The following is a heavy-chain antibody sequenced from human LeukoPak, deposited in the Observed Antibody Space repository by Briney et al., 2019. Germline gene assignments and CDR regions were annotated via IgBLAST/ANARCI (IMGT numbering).Heavy chain of an antibody. J-gene: IGHJ5*02. CDR3: ARDRRHTDPMVRGLNWFDP. CDR1: GGSISSSSYY. D-gene: IGHD3-10*01. Sequence: SETLSLTCTVSGGSISSSSYYWGWIRQPPGKGLEWIGEIYHSGSTNYNPSLKSRVTISVDKSKNQFSLKLSSVTAADTAVYYCARDRRHTDPMVRGLNWFDPWGQGTLVTVSS. CDR2: IYHSGST. V-gene: IGHV4-39*07.